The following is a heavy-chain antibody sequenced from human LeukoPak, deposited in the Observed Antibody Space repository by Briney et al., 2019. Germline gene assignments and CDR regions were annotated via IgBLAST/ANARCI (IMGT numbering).Heavy chain of an antibody. J-gene: IGHJ4*02. D-gene: IGHD1-26*01. Sequence: GGSLRLSCAASGFTFSSYAMSWFRQAPGKGLEWVSAISGSGGSTYYADSVKGRFTISRDNSKNTLYLQMNSLRAEDTAVYYCAKVRGSDYYFDYWGQGTLVTVSS. CDR3: AKVRGSDYYFDY. V-gene: IGHV3-23*01. CDR1: GFTFSSYA. CDR2: ISGSGGST.